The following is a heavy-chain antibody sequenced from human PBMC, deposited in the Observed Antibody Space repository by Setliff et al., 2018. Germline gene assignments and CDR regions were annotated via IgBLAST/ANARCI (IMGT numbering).Heavy chain of an antibody. V-gene: IGHV1-69*13. CDR1: GGTFSSYA. D-gene: IGHD3-10*01. CDR2: IIPIFGTA. J-gene: IGHJ3*02. Sequence: SVKVSCKASGGTFSSYAISWVRQAPGQGLEWMGGIIPIFGTANYTQKFQGRVTITADESTSTAYMELSSLRSEDTAVYYCARDRPPRGDGYHFDIWGQGTMVTVSS. CDR3: ARDRPPRGDGYHFDI.